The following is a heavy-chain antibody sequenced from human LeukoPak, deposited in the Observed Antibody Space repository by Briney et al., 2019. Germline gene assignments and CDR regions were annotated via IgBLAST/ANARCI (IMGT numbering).Heavy chain of an antibody. Sequence: SETLSLTCTVSGGSISSYYWSWIRQPPGKGLEWIGYIYYSGSTNYNPSLKSRVTISVDTSKNQFSLKLSSVTAADTAVYYCARHRRGGFGGAVYSYGIWGQGTLVTVSS. J-gene: IGHJ4*02. V-gene: IGHV4-59*08. CDR2: IYYSGST. D-gene: IGHD5-18*01. CDR3: ARHRRGGFGGAVYSYGI. CDR1: GGSISSYY.